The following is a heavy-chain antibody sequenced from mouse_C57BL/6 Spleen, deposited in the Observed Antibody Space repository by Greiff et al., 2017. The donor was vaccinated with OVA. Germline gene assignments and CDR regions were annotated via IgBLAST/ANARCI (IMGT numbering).Heavy chain of an antibody. Sequence: VHVKQSGAELVKPGASVKLSCTASGFNIKDYYMHWVKQRTEQGLEWIGRIDPEDGETKYAPKFQGKATITADTSSNTAYLQLSSLTSEDTAVYYCARSLYDGYPWFAYWGQGTLVTVSA. CDR2: IDPEDGET. J-gene: IGHJ3*01. V-gene: IGHV14-2*01. CDR3: ARSLYDGYPWFAY. D-gene: IGHD2-3*01. CDR1: GFNIKDYY.